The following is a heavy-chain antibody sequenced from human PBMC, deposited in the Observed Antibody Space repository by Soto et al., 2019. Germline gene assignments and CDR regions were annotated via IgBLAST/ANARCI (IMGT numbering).Heavy chain of an antibody. CDR2: VSASGDTT. CDR3: AKATPLDY. CDR1: GFTFSTYA. J-gene: IGHJ4*02. V-gene: IGHV3-23*01. Sequence: WGSLRLSCAASGFTFSTYAMAWVRQAPVKGLEWVADVSASGDTTYYADSVKGRLTISRDNSKSTLYLQMNSLRADDTAVYYCAKATPLDYWGQGTLVTVSS.